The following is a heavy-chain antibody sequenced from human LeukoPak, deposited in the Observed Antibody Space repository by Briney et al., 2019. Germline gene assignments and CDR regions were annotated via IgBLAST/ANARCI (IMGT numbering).Heavy chain of an antibody. CDR3: ARDRGVENCGGDCYSAFDP. Sequence: PGGSLRLSCAAPGFRFSNYAMRWVRQTPGRGLEWVAVIGGSGAYTNHADSGQSRLTISRDNSKNTLYLQMNNLRVEETALYYCARDRGVENCGGDCYSAFDPWGQGTLVTVSS. J-gene: IGHJ5*02. CDR1: GFRFSNYA. V-gene: IGHV3-23*01. D-gene: IGHD2-21*02. CDR2: IGGSGAYT.